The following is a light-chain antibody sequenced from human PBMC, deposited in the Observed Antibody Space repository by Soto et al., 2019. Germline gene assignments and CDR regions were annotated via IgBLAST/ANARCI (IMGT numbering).Light chain of an antibody. J-gene: IGKJ4*01. Sequence: EIVMTQSPLSLPVTPGEPASISCRSSQSLLHSDGYNYLAWYLQKPGHSPQLLIDLASSRASGVPDRFSGRGSGTDFTLKISRVEAEDVGVYYCMQALQTPTFGGGTRWISN. V-gene: IGKV2-28*01. CDR1: QSLLHSDGYNY. CDR2: LAS. CDR3: MQALQTPT.